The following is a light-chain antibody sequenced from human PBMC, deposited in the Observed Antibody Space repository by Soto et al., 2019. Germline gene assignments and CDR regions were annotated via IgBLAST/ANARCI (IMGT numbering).Light chain of an antibody. CDR3: QQYDNLPLT. CDR2: GAS. J-gene: IGKJ4*01. Sequence: IQLTQSPCSLSASVGDRVTITCQASQDISNYLNWYQQKPGKAPKLLIHGASSLEAGVPSRFSGSGSGTDFTFTISGLQPEDVATYHCQQYDNLPLTFGGGTKVDIK. V-gene: IGKV1-33*01. CDR1: QDISNY.